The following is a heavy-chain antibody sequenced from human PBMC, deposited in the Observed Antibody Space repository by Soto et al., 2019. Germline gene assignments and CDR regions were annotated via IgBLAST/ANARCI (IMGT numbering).Heavy chain of an antibody. V-gene: IGHV3-23*01. CDR2: ISGSGGST. Sequence: GGSLRLSCAASGFTFSSYAMSWVRQAPGKGLEWVSAISGSGGSTYYADSVKGRFTISRDNSKNTLYLQMNSLRAEDTAVYYCAKSQRDRSGYYCFDYWGQGTLVTVSS. CDR1: GFTFSSYA. J-gene: IGHJ4*02. CDR3: AKSQRDRSGYYCFDY. D-gene: IGHD3-3*01.